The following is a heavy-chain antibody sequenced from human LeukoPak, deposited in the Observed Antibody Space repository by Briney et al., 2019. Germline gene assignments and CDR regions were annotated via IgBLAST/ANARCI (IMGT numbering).Heavy chain of an antibody. Sequence: ASVKVSCKASGYTFTAYSMHWVRQAPGKGLEWMGGFDPEDGETIYAQKFQGRVTMTEDTSTDTAYMELSSLRSEDTAVYYCATDSPMIAVAGAFDYWGQGTLVTVSS. J-gene: IGHJ4*02. V-gene: IGHV1-24*01. CDR1: GYTFTAYS. CDR2: FDPEDGET. CDR3: ATDSPMIAVAGAFDY. D-gene: IGHD6-19*01.